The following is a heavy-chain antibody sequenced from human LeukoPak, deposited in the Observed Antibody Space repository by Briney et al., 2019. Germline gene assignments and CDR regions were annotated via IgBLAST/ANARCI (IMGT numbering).Heavy chain of an antibody. Sequence: PSETLSLTCTVSGGSISSSSYYWDWIRQPPGKGLEWIGSIYYSGSTYYNPSLKRRVTISVDASKNHFSLKLSSVTAADTAVYYCAKHSRSGDSGYGNAFDIWGQGTMVTVSS. V-gene: IGHV4-39*01. J-gene: IGHJ3*02. D-gene: IGHD5-12*01. CDR1: GGSISSSSYY. CDR2: IYYSGST. CDR3: AKHSRSGDSGYGNAFDI.